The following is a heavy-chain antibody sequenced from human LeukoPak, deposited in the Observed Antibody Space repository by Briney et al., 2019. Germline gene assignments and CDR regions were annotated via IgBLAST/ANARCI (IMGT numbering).Heavy chain of an antibody. CDR3: ACRHIVVVPAADPFDY. J-gene: IGHJ4*02. CDR2: INPNSGGT. CDR1: GYTFTGYY. V-gene: IGHV1-2*02. Sequence: ASVKVSCKASGYTFTGYYMHWVRQAPGQGLEWMGWINPNSGGTNYAQKFQGRVTMTRDTSISTAYMELSRLRSDDTAVYYCACRHIVVVPAADPFDYWGQGTLVTVPS. D-gene: IGHD2-2*01.